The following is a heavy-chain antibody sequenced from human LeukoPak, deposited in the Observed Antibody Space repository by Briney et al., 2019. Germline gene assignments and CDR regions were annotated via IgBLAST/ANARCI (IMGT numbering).Heavy chain of an antibody. J-gene: IGHJ4*02. CDR1: GGSISSYY. Sequence: SETLSLTCTVSGGSISSYYWSWIRQPAGKGLEWIGRIYTSGSTNYNPSLKSRVTMSVDTSKNQFSLKLSSVTAADTAVYYCARKVDSSSWYYFDYWGQGTLVTVSS. V-gene: IGHV4-4*07. CDR2: IYTSGST. D-gene: IGHD6-13*01. CDR3: ARKVDSSSWYYFDY.